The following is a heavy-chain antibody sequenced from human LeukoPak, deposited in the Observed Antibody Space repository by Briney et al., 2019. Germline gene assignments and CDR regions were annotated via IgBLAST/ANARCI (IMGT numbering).Heavy chain of an antibody. J-gene: IGHJ6*03. CDR1: GYTFTGYC. D-gene: IGHD2-2*02. CDR2: INPNSGGT. Sequence: ASVKVSCKASGYTFTGYCMHWVRQAPGQGLEWMGWINPNSGGTNYAQKFQGRVTMTRDTSISTAYMELSRLRSDDTAVYYCARGDCSSTSCYTGGYYYYYYYMDVWGKGTTVTVSS. V-gene: IGHV1-2*02. CDR3: ARGDCSSTSCYTGGYYYYYYYMDV.